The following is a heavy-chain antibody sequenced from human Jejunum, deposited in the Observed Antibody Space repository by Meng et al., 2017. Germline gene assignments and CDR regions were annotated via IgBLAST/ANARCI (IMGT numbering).Heavy chain of an antibody. CDR3: ARLIVGYCTATSCPYYFDH. D-gene: IGHD2-8*02. J-gene: IGHJ4*02. V-gene: IGHV3-53*01. CDR1: GFTVSNNY. CDR2: IYSGGNT. Sequence: EVQMVESGGGLIQPGGSLRRPCAASGFTVSNNYIIWVRQAPGRGLEWVSVIYSGGNTYYADSVEGRFTISRDNSKNTVYLQMNSLRAEDTAVYYCARLIVGYCTATSCPYYFDHWGQGTLVTVSS.